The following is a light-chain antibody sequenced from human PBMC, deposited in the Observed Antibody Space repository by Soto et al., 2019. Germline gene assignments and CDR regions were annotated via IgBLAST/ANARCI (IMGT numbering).Light chain of an antibody. J-gene: IGKJ2*01. V-gene: IGKV3-15*01. CDR1: QSVGNN. CDR2: DAS. Sequence: EIVMTQSPATLSVSPGESATLSYRASQSVGNNLAWYRQTPGQAPRLLIFDASTRATGIPARFTGSGSGTEFTLTITGLRSEDFAVYYCQHYYNWPPYTFGQGTKVDIK. CDR3: QHYYNWPPYT.